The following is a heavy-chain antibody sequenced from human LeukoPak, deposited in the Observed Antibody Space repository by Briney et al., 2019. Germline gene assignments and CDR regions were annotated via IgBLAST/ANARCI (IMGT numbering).Heavy chain of an antibody. CDR1: GASISGYY. J-gene: IGHJ4*02. CDR3: TRDIGSGDYVFFDS. V-gene: IGHV4-4*07. Sequence: ASETLSLTCTVSGASISGYYWSWIRLPAGKGLEWIGRMYNNGSTNCNPSLKSRVSMSVDTSKNQFSLRLKSVTAADTAVYYCTRDIGSGDYVFFDSWGQGTRVTVSS. D-gene: IGHD4-17*01. CDR2: MYNNGST.